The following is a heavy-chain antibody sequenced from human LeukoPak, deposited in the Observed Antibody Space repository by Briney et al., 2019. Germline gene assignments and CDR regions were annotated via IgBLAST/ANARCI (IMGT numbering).Heavy chain of an antibody. D-gene: IGHD3-22*01. V-gene: IGHV3-7*01. Sequence: PGGSLRLSCAASGFTFSGYWMSWIRQAPGKGLEWVANINLHGSVIHYVDSVKSRFTISRDNAKNLLYLQMNYLRAEDTALYYCATSDDSSGSDWGQGTLVTVSP. CDR1: GFTFSGYW. CDR3: ATSDDSSGSD. J-gene: IGHJ4*02. CDR2: INLHGSVI.